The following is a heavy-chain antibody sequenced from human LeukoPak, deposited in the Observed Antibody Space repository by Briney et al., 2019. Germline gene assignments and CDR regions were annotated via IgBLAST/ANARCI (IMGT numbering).Heavy chain of an antibody. D-gene: IGHD2-15*01. CDR1: GYIFISYW. V-gene: IGHV5-10-1*01. Sequence: GESLKISGKGSGYIFISYWISWVRQMPGKGLEWMGRIDPSDSYTNYSPSFQGHVTISADKSISTAYLQWSSLKASDTAMYYCARHQCSGGSCYSYYWGQGTLVTVSS. CDR3: ARHQCSGGSCYSYY. J-gene: IGHJ4*02. CDR2: IDPSDSYT.